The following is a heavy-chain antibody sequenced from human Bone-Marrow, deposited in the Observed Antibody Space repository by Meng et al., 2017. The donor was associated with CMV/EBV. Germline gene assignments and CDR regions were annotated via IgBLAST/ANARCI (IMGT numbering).Heavy chain of an antibody. Sequence: GESLKISCAASGFTFSSYWMSWVRQAPGKGLEWVANIKQDGSEKYYVDSVKGRFTISRDNAKNSLYLQMNSLRAEDTAVYYCARDRRYCSSTSCYRRPLIEAFDIWGQGTMATVSS. V-gene: IGHV3-7*01. D-gene: IGHD2-2*01. CDR1: GFTFSSYW. CDR2: IKQDGSEK. CDR3: ARDRRYCSSTSCYRRPLIEAFDI. J-gene: IGHJ3*02.